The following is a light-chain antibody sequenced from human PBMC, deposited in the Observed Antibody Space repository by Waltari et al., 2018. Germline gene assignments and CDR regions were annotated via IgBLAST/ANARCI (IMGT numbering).Light chain of an antibody. CDR3: QQYYSYPFT. Sequence: AIRITQSPSSLSASTGDRVTITCRASQGISSYLAWYQQKPGKAPKLLIYAASTLQSGVPSRVSGSGSGTDFTLTISCLQSEDFATYYCQQYYSYPFTFGGGTKVEIK. CDR2: AAS. J-gene: IGKJ4*01. CDR1: QGISSY. V-gene: IGKV1-8*01.